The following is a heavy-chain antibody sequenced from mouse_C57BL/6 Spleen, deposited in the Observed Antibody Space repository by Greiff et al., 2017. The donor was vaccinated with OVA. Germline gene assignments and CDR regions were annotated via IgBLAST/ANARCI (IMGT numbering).Heavy chain of an antibody. CDR3: ARQDDGDYDWYFDV. D-gene: IGHD2-13*01. CDR1: GYSFTGYF. CDR2: INPYNGDT. V-gene: IGHV1-20*01. Sequence: VQLKESGPELVKPGDSVKISCKASGYSFTGYFMNWVMQSHGKSLEWIGRINPYNGDTFYNQKFKGKATLTVDKSSSTAYMELRSLTSEDTAVYYCARQDDGDYDWYFDVWGTGTTVTVSS. J-gene: IGHJ1*03.